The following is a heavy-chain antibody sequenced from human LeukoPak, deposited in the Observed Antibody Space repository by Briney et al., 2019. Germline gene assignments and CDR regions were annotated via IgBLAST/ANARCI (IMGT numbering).Heavy chain of an antibody. V-gene: IGHV3-7*05. D-gene: IGHD3-10*01. Sequence: GGSLRLSCAASGFPFSIYWTTWVRQAPGKGLEWVANIKPDGSEKYYEDSAKGRFTISRDNAKNSLYLQMNSLRAEDTAVCYCVRGSSGTVVRGVSWAWFDPWGQGTLVTVSS. CDR2: IKPDGSEK. J-gene: IGHJ5*02. CDR3: VRGSSGTVVRGVSWAWFDP. CDR1: GFPFSIYW.